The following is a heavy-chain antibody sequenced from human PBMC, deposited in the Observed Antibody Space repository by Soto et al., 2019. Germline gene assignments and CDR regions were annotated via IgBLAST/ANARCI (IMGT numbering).Heavy chain of an antibody. D-gene: IGHD6-6*01. V-gene: IGHV3-33*01. J-gene: IGHJ4*02. CDR3: ARAARHIYFDY. CDR1: GFTFSSYG. Sequence: QVQLVESGGGVVQPGRSLRLSCAASGFTFSSYGMHWVRQAPGKGLEWVAVIWYDGSNKYYADSVKGRFTISRDNSKNTLYLQMNSLRAEDTAVYYCARAARHIYFDYWGQGTLVTVSS. CDR2: IWYDGSNK.